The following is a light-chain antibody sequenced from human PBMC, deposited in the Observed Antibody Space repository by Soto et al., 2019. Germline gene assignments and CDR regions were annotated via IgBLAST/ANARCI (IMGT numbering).Light chain of an antibody. CDR1: QTISSW. J-gene: IGKJ5*01. CDR3: QQSYRTPT. CDR2: GAS. V-gene: IGKV1-39*01. Sequence: DIQLTQSPSLLSASVGDRVTITCRASQTISSWLAWYQQKPGKAPKLLIYGASTLQSGVPSRFSGSGSGTDYTLTISSLQPEDFATYYCQQSYRTPTFGQGTRLEIK.